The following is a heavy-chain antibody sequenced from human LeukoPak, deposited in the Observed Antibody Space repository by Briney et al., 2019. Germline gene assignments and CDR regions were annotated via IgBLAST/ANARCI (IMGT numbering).Heavy chain of an antibody. V-gene: IGHV3-30-3*01. CDR1: GFTFSSYA. Sequence: GGSLRLSCAASGFTFSSYAMHWVRQAPGKGLEWVAVISYDGSNKYYADSVKGRFTISRDNSKNTLYLQMNSLRAEDTALYHCARGLGTTVTTAMDVWGQGTAVIVSS. CDR3: ARGLGTTVTTAMDV. D-gene: IGHD4-17*01. CDR2: ISYDGSNK. J-gene: IGHJ6*02.